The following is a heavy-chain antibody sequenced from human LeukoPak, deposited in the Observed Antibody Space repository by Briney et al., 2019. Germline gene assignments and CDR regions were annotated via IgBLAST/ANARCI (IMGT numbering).Heavy chain of an antibody. D-gene: IGHD3-16*02. J-gene: IGHJ4*02. V-gene: IGHV4-39*01. Sequence: PSETLSLTCTVSGGSISSSSYYWGWIRQPPGKGLEWIGSIYYSGSTYYNPSLKSRVTISVDTSKNQFSLKMSSVTAADTAVYYCARGGSYLYDFGYWGQGTLVTVSS. CDR3: ARGGSYLYDFGY. CDR1: GGSISSSSYY. CDR2: IYYSGST.